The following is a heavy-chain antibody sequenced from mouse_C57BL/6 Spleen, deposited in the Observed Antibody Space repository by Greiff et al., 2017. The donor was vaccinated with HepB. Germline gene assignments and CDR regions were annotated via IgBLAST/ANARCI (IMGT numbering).Heavy chain of an antibody. V-gene: IGHV1-82*01. D-gene: IGHD2-1*01. CDR2: IYPGDGDT. CDR1: GYAFSSSW. J-gene: IGHJ2*01. Sequence: VQLQQSGPELVKPGASVKISCKASGYAFSSSWMNWVKQRPGKGLEWIGRIYPGDGDTNYNGKFKGKATLTADKSSSTAYMQLSSLTSEDSAVYFCAIIYPEPYWGQGTTLTVSS. CDR3: AIIYPEPY.